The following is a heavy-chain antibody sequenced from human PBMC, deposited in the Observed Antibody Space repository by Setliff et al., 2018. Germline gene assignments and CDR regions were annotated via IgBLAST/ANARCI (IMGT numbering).Heavy chain of an antibody. CDR1: GGTFSSYA. CDR3: ARRATYYNFWSGYYDY. Sequence: ASVKVSCKASGGTFSSYAISWVRQAPGQGLEWMGWISAYNGNTNYAQKLQGRVTMTTDTSTSTAYMELRSLRSDDTAVYYCARRATYYNFWSGYYDYWGQGTLVTVSS. V-gene: IGHV1-18*01. J-gene: IGHJ4*02. CDR2: ISAYNGNT. D-gene: IGHD3-3*01.